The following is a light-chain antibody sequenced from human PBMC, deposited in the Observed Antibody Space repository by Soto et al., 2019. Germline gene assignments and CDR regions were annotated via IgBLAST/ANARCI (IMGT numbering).Light chain of an antibody. CDR3: QQSYSSPET. J-gene: IGKJ1*01. V-gene: IGKV1-39*01. CDR1: QSISSY. Sequence: DIQMTQSPSSLSASVGDRVTITCRASQSISSYLNWYQQKPGKAPKLLIYAASSLQGGVPSRFSGSGSGTDFTLTISSLQPEDFATYYCQQSYSSPETCGQGTKVEI. CDR2: AAS.